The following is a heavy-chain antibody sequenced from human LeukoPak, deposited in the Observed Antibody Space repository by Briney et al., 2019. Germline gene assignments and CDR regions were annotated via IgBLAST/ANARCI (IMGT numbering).Heavy chain of an antibody. CDR1: GFQFDYYT. D-gene: IGHD3-22*01. CDR3: ARRAYDSSGYHNYFDY. V-gene: IGHV3-43*01. Sequence: GGSLRLSCAASGFQFDYYTMHWVRQAPGKGLEWVSLFSWDGFATFYADSVKGRFTISRDNAKNSLYLQMNSLRAEDTAVYYCARRAYDSSGYHNYFDYWGQGTLVTVSS. J-gene: IGHJ4*02. CDR2: FSWDGFAT.